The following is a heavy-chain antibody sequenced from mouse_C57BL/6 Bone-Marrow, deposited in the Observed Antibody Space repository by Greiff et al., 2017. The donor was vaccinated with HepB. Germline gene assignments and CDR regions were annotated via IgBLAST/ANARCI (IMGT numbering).Heavy chain of an antibody. Sequence: QVQLKQPGAELVMPGASVKLSCKASGYTFTSYWMHWVKQRPGQGLEWIGEIDPSDSYTNYNQKFKGKSTLTVAKSSSTAYMQLRSLTSADSAVYYCARSHYYGSFYWYFDVWGTGTTVTVSS. D-gene: IGHD1-1*01. CDR3: ARSHYYGSFYWYFDV. CDR1: GYTFTSYW. CDR2: IDPSDSYT. J-gene: IGHJ1*03. V-gene: IGHV1-69*01.